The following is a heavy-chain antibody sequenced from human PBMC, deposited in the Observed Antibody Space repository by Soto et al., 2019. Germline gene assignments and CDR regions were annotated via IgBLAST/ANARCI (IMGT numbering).Heavy chain of an antibody. V-gene: IGHV3-74*01. Sequence: GGSLRLSCAASGFTLSNFWMHWVRQVPGKGLVWVSRINDDGSRTKYADSVEGRLTISRDTAKNTLYLQMDSLRVEDTAVYYCVRDHHDYDFWSGNPRGYFDLWGRGTLVTVSS. CDR2: INDDGSRT. D-gene: IGHD3-3*01. CDR1: GFTLSNFW. CDR3: VRDHHDYDFWSGNPRGYFDL. J-gene: IGHJ2*01.